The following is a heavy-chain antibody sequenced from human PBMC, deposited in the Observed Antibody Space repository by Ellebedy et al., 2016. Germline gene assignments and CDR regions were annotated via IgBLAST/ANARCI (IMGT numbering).Heavy chain of an antibody. CDR1: GFTFDDYA. J-gene: IGHJ4*02. D-gene: IGHD3-10*01. CDR2: ISWNSGST. CDR3: TKDSRYYGSGSYDF. Sequence: SLKISCASSGFTFDDYAMHWVRQAPGKGLEWVSGISWNSGSTGYADSVKGRFTISRDNAKNSLYLQMNSLRAEDTALYYCTKDSRYYGSGSYDFWGQGTLVTVSS. V-gene: IGHV3-9*01.